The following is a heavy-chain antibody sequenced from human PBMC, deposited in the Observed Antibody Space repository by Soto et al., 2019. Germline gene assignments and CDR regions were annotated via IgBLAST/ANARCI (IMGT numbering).Heavy chain of an antibody. CDR2: INPSGGST. D-gene: IGHD6-13*01. Sequence: ASVKFSCKAAGCGSTSSYMNWVRQAPGQGLEWMGIINPSGGSTSSAQKFHGRVTMTRETSTSTVYMELSSLRSEDTAVYYCASSRPAYSSSFDYWG. CDR3: ASSRPAYSSSFDY. J-gene: IGHJ4*03. CDR1: GCGSTSSY. V-gene: IGHV1-46*01.